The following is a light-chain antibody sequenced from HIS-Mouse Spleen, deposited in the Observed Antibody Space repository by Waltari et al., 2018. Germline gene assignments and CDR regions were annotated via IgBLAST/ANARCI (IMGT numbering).Light chain of an antibody. CDR3: SSYTSSSTVA. J-gene: IGLJ2*01. V-gene: IGLV2-14*03. Sequence: QSALTQPASVSGSPGQSITISCTGTSSDVGGYNYVSWYQQNPGKAPKLMIYDVSNRPSGVSNRVSGSKSGNTGSLTISGLQAEDEADYYCSSYTSSSTVAFGGGTKLTVL. CDR1: SSDVGGYNY. CDR2: DVS.